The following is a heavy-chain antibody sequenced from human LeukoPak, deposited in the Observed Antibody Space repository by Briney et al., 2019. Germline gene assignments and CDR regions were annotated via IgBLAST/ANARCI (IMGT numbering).Heavy chain of an antibody. Sequence: GGSLRLSCAGSGFTFTNFAMTWVRQAPGKGLEWVSSMSPSGDTYYADSVKGRFSISRDNSKNTLYLQMNSLRAEDTAVYYCAKDSREDSSGWYGEFDYWGQGTLVTVSS. D-gene: IGHD6-19*01. J-gene: IGHJ4*02. CDR1: GFTFTNFA. CDR2: MSPSGDT. CDR3: AKDSREDSSGWYGEFDY. V-gene: IGHV3-23*01.